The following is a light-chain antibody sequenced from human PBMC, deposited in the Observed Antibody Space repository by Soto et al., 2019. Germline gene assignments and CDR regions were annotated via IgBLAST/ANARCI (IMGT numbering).Light chain of an antibody. V-gene: IGLV2-8*01. CDR3: CSYAGTKSRYV. CDR1: SSDVGGYNF. Sequence: QSALTQPPSASGSRGQSVTISCTGTSSDVGGYNFVSWYQQHPGKAPKLILYEVTKRPSGVPDRFSGSKAGNTASLTVSGLQTEDEAHYYCCSYAGTKSRYVFGTGTKLTVL. CDR2: EVT. J-gene: IGLJ1*01.